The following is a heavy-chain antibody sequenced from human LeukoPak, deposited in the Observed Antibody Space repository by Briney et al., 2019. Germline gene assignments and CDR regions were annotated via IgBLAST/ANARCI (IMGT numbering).Heavy chain of an antibody. V-gene: IGHV4-59*01. CDR2: IYYTGTT. CDR1: GGSISSYY. J-gene: IGHJ4*02. Sequence: SETLSLTCTVSGGSISSYYWSWIRQPPGKGLEWIGYIYYTGTTNYSPSLTSRVNISVDTSKNQFSLNLTSVTAADTAVSYCARWGSIAVARLDYWGQGILVTVSS. D-gene: IGHD3-16*01. CDR3: ARWGSIAVARLDY.